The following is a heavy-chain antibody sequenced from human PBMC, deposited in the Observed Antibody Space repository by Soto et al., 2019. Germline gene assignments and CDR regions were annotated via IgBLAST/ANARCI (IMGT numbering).Heavy chain of an antibody. CDR3: PGQVDAHGSNSRYYSDY. CDR2: TYLGDSLT. Sequence: GESLKISCKGSGYSFTNYWIVWVRQMPGKGLEWMGITYLGDSLTRYSPSFQGHVTISVAKSISTAYLQWSSLQASDTAMYYCPGQVDAHGSNSRYYSDYWGQGTLVNVSS. CDR1: GYSFTNYW. J-gene: IGHJ4*02. D-gene: IGHD3-10*01. V-gene: IGHV5-51*01.